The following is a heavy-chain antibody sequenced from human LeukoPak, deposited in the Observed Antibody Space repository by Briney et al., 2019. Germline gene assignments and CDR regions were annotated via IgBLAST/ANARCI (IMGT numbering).Heavy chain of an antibody. V-gene: IGHV4-4*09. Sequence: PSETLSLTCTVSGGSISSYYWSWIRQPPGKGLEWIGYIYTSGSTNYNPSLKSRVTISVDTSKNQFSLKLSSVTAADTAVYYCAGLWRRYYYMDVWGKGTTVTVSS. J-gene: IGHJ6*03. D-gene: IGHD3-16*01. CDR2: IYTSGST. CDR3: AGLWRRYYYMDV. CDR1: GGSISSYY.